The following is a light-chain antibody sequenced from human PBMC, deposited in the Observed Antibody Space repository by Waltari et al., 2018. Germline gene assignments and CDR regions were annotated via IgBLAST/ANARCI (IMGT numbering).Light chain of an antibody. V-gene: IGLV3-21*01. CDR2: YED. J-gene: IGLJ1*01. Sequence: SQVLTQPPSVSVAPGQAAKISCETDNLGRKRVHWYQQKSDQAPVLLIYYEDDRPPGAPERFSGSNSGNTATLTISRVEAGDEADYYCQVWDSTSDQPVFGTGTKVSVL. CDR1: NLGRKR. CDR3: QVWDSTSDQPV.